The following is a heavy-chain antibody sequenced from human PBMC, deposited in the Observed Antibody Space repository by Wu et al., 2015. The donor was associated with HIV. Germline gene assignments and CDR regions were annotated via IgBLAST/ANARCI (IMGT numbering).Heavy chain of an antibody. CDR3: ARNTGSVATSLYSLGV. V-gene: IGHV1-18*01. Sequence: QVQLVQSGPEVRQPGASVRVSCQASGYNFKSFVVSWVRQAPGQGLEWMGWINPFNGKIDYAQRFQGRVTMNTDTSTSTAYMELSSLRSEDTAVYYCARNTGSVATSLYSLGVWGQGTTVTVSS. J-gene: IGHJ6*02. D-gene: IGHD6-19*01. CDR1: GYNFKSFV. CDR2: INPFNGKI.